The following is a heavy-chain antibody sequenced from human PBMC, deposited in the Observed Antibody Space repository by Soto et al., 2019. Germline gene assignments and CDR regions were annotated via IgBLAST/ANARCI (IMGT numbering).Heavy chain of an antibody. CDR1: GYTFTSYG. CDR2: ISAYNGNT. V-gene: IGHV1-18*01. J-gene: IGHJ4*02. Sequence: ASVKVSCKASGYTFTSYGSSWVRQAPGQGLEWMGWISAYNGNTNYAQKLQGRVTMTTDTSTSTAYMELRSLRSDDTAVYYCAVLGWGYCSGGSCPDYWGQGTLVTVSS. D-gene: IGHD2-15*01. CDR3: AVLGWGYCSGGSCPDY.